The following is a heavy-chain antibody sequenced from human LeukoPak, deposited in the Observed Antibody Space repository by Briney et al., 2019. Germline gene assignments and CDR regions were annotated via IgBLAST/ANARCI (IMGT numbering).Heavy chain of an antibody. CDR1: GFTFSNYW. D-gene: IGHD5-12*01. CDR2: INRDASEK. Sequence: PGGSLRLSCGASGFTFSNYWVTWVRQAPGKGLEWVANINRDASEKYYVDSVKGRFTISRDNAKNSMYLQMNSLRAEDTAVYYCVRDGATFSGYDWYYYMDVWGKGTTVTVSS. V-gene: IGHV3-7*01. CDR3: VRDGATFSGYDWYYYMDV. J-gene: IGHJ6*03.